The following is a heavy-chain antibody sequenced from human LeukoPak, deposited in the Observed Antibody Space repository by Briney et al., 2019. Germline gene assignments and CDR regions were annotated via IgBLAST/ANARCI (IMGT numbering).Heavy chain of an antibody. CDR1: GGSISSGDYY. D-gene: IGHD3-9*01. Sequence: SETLSLTCTVSGGSISSGDYYWSWIRQPPGKGLEWIGYIYYSGSTYYNPSLKSRVTISVDTSKNQFSLKLSSVTAADTAVYYCARELRYFDWYPSFDYWGQGTLVTVSS. V-gene: IGHV4-30-4*01. CDR3: ARELRYFDWYPSFDY. CDR2: IYYSGST. J-gene: IGHJ4*02.